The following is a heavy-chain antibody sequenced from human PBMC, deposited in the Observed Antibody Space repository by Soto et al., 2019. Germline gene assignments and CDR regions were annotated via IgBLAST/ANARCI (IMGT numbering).Heavy chain of an antibody. D-gene: IGHD1-26*01. V-gene: IGHV3-23*01. Sequence: GGSLRLSCAASGFTFSSFAMSWVRQAPGKGLEWVSAISGSGGSTYYADSVKGRFTISRDNSKNTLYLQMNSLRAEDTAVYYCAKGETRDYYYYYMDVWGKGTTVTVSS. CDR2: ISGSGGST. CDR1: GFTFSSFA. J-gene: IGHJ6*03. CDR3: AKGETRDYYYYYMDV.